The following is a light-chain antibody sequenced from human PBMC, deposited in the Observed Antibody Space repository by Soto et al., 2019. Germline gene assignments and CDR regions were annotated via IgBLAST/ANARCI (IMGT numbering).Light chain of an antibody. J-gene: IGLJ1*01. Sequence: QSVLTQPASVSGSPGQSITISCTGTSSDVGGYNYVSWYQQHPGKAPKLMLYEGSKRPSGVSNRFSGSKSGNTASLTISGLQAEDEADYYCCSYAGSSTLVFGTGTKVTVL. CDR1: SSDVGGYNY. V-gene: IGLV2-23*01. CDR3: CSYAGSSTLV. CDR2: EGS.